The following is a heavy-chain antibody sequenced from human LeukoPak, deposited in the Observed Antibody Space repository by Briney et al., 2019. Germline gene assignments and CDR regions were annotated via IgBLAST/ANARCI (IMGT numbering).Heavy chain of an antibody. CDR1: GFTFSSYW. Sequence: GGSLRLSCAASGFTFSSYWMTWVRQTPGKGLEWVANIKQDGSETDYVDYVKGRFTISRDNAKNSLYLQMNSLRAEDTAVYYCARVRGGYCSSTSCSLGFGAFDIWGQGTMVTVSS. V-gene: IGHV3-7*03. CDR2: IKQDGSET. D-gene: IGHD2-2*01. CDR3: ARVRGGYCSSTSCSLGFGAFDI. J-gene: IGHJ3*02.